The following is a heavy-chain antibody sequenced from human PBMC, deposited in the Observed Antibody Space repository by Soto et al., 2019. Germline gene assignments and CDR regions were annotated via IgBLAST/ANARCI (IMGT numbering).Heavy chain of an antibody. J-gene: IGHJ6*02. CDR1: GGSISSGDYY. D-gene: IGHD6-19*01. CDR2: IYYSGST. Sequence: PSETLSLTCTVSGGSISSGDYYWSWIRQPPGKGLEWIGYIYYSGSTYYNPSLKSRVTISVDTSKNQFSLKLSSVTAADTAVYYCARDFTDSSGPTLGMGVWGQGTTVTVS. CDR3: ARDFTDSSGPTLGMGV. V-gene: IGHV4-30-4*01.